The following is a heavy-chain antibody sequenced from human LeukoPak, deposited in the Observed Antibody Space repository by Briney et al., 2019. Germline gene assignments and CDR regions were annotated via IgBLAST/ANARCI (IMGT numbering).Heavy chain of an antibody. J-gene: IGHJ4*02. Sequence: GASVKVSCKASGGTFSSYAISWVRQAPGQGLEWMGGIIPIFGTANYAQKFQGRVTITADESTSTACMELSSLRSEDTAVYYCARDGRDILTGPFGHWGQGTLVTVSS. D-gene: IGHD3-9*01. CDR1: GGTFSSYA. V-gene: IGHV1-69*13. CDR3: ARDGRDILTGPFGH. CDR2: IIPIFGTA.